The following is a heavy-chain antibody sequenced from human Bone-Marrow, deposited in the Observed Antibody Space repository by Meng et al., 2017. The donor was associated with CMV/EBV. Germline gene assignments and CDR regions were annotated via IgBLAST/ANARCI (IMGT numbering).Heavy chain of an antibody. Sequence: GGSRRLSCAASGFPFSSYSMNWVRQAPGKGLEWVSYISSSSSTIYYADSVKGRFTISRDNAKNSLYLQMNSLRAEDTAVYYCARDSHRPYYDFWSGYPYYYYGMDVWGQGTTVTVSS. CDR1: GFPFSSYS. J-gene: IGHJ6*02. D-gene: IGHD3-3*01. CDR2: ISSSSSTI. CDR3: ARDSHRPYYDFWSGYPYYYYGMDV. V-gene: IGHV3-48*04.